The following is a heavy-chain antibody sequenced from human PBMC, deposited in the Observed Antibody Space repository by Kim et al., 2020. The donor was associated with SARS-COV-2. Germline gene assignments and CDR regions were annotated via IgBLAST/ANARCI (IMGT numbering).Heavy chain of an antibody. D-gene: IGHD2-21*01. Sequence: GGSLILSCTTSGFTFTCHAMSWVRQPPGKGLEWVSSIDGSDGTTYYVDSVKGRFTISRDDSKNTLYLQMSALRGDDTAVYYCMKGGWGWIWDHWGQGTLV. CDR1: GFTFTCHA. V-gene: IGHV3-23*01. CDR3: MKGGWGWIWDH. J-gene: IGHJ4*02. CDR2: IDGSDGTT.